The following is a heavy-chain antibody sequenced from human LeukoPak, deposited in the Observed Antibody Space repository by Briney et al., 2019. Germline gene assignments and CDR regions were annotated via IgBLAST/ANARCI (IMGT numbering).Heavy chain of an antibody. CDR3: ARDSPGPYCSGGSCYPLEYFQH. D-gene: IGHD2-15*01. CDR2: IIPIFGTA. CDR1: GGTFTSYA. Sequence: SVKVSCKASGGTFTSYAISWVRQAPGQGLEWMGGIIPIFGTANYAQKFQGRVTITADESTSTAYMGLSSLRSEDTAVYYCARDSPGPYCSGGSCYPLEYFQHWGQGTLVTVSS. J-gene: IGHJ1*01. V-gene: IGHV1-69*01.